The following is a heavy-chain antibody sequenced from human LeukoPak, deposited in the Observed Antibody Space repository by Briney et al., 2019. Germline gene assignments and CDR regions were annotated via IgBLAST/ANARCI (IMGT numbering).Heavy chain of an antibody. V-gene: IGHV3-11*04. Sequence: GGSLRLSCAASGFTFSDYYMSWIRQAPGKGLEWVSYISSSSSTIYYADSVKGRFTISRDNAKNSLYLQMNSLRAEDTAVYYCARGGVATINDAFDIWGQGTMVTVSS. D-gene: IGHD5-12*01. J-gene: IGHJ3*02. CDR3: ARGGVATINDAFDI. CDR2: ISSSSSTI. CDR1: GFTFSDYY.